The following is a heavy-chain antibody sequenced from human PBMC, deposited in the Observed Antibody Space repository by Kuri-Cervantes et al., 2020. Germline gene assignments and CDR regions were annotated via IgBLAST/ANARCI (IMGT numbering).Heavy chain of an antibody. CDR1: GYTFTSYA. Sequence: ASVKVSCKASGYTFTSYAMHWVRQAPGQRLEWMGWINAGNGNTKYSQKSQGRVTITRDTSASTAYMELRSLRSDDTAVYYCARDSEGAWYGSGSRPFDYWGQGTLVTVSS. CDR3: ARDSEGAWYGSGSRPFDY. V-gene: IGHV1-3*01. D-gene: IGHD3-10*01. CDR2: INAGNGNT. J-gene: IGHJ4*02.